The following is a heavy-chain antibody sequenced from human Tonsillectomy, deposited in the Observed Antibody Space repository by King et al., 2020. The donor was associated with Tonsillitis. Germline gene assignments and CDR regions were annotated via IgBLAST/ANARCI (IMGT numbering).Heavy chain of an antibody. D-gene: IGHD3-16*01. CDR2: INPNSGIT. V-gene: IGHV1-2*02. CDR3: ARDRGSRRLDP. Sequence: QLVQSGAEVKKPGASVKVSCKASEYTLTSFYLYWVRQAPGQGLKWRGWINPNSGITSYAKKVQGMVTMTRDTSISTAYMELSRLTSDDTAVYYCARDRGSRRLDPWGQGTLVTVSS. CDR1: EYTLTSFY. J-gene: IGHJ5*02.